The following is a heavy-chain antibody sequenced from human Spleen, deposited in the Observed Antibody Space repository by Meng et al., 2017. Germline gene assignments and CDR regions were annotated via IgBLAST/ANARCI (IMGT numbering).Heavy chain of an antibody. Sequence: GGSLRLSCAASGFTFSSYSMSWVRQAPGKGLECVSAISGSGGSTYYADSVKGRFTISRDNSKNTLYLQMNSLRAEDTAVYYCAIPGAAYYYDSSGYYSSPFDYWGHGTLVTVSS. CDR3: AIPGAAYYYDSSGYYSSPFDY. J-gene: IGHJ4*01. V-gene: IGHV3-23*01. CDR1: GFTFSSYS. CDR2: ISGSGGST. D-gene: IGHD3-22*01.